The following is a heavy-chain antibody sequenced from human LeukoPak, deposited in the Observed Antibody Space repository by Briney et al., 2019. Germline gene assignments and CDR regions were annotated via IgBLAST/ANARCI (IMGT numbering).Heavy chain of an antibody. Sequence: GGSLRLSCAASGFTLNDYAMSWVRQAPGKGLEWVSATSSSDAGTYHADSVRGRFTISRDNSKNTLYLQMNSLRAEDTAVYYCAKGYSSSWVLYYYMDVWGKGTTVTVSS. J-gene: IGHJ6*03. CDR2: TSSSDAGT. D-gene: IGHD6-13*01. CDR3: AKGYSSSWVLYYYMDV. V-gene: IGHV3-23*01. CDR1: GFTLNDYA.